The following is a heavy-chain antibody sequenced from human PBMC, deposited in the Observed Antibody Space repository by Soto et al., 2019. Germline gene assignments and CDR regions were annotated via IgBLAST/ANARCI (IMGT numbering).Heavy chain of an antibody. CDR2: IYYSGST. Sequence: SETLSLTCTVSGGSISSSSYYWGWIRQPPGKGLEWIGSIYYSGSTYYNPSLKSRVTISVDTSKNQFSLKLSSVTAADTAVYYCAMTLTGLYWYFDLWGRGTLVTVSS. CDR3: AMTLTGLYWYFDL. V-gene: IGHV4-39*01. D-gene: IGHD7-27*01. J-gene: IGHJ2*01. CDR1: GGSISSSSYY.